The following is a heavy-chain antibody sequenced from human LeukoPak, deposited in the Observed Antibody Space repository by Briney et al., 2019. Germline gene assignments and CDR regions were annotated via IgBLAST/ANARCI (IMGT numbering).Heavy chain of an antibody. CDR3: AKMDSSGYTYFDY. CDR1: GFTFSSYW. V-gene: IGHV3-74*01. CDR2: INSDGRST. D-gene: IGHD3-22*01. J-gene: IGHJ4*02. Sequence: GGSLRLSCAASGFTFSSYWMHWVRQAPGKGLVWVSRINSDGRSTSYADFVKGRFTISRDNGKNTLYLQMNSLRAEDTAVYFCAKMDSSGYTYFDYWGQGTLVTVSS.